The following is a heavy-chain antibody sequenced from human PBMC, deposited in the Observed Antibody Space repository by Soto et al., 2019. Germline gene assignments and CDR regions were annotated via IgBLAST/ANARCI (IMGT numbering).Heavy chain of an antibody. Sequence: GGSLRLSCAASGFTFSTYDMHWVRQAPGKGLEWVAVISYDGSNKYYADSVKGRFTISRDNSKNTLHLQMSSLRAEDTAVYYCAKDLKRVRGNYLDYWGQGTLVTVSS. D-gene: IGHD3-16*01. V-gene: IGHV3-30*18. J-gene: IGHJ4*02. CDR3: AKDLKRVRGNYLDY. CDR2: ISYDGSNK. CDR1: GFTFSTYD.